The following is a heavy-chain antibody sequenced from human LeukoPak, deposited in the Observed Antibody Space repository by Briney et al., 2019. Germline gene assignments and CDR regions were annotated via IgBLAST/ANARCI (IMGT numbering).Heavy chain of an antibody. V-gene: IGHV1-69*04. Sequence: SVKVSCKASGGTFSSYAISWVRQAPGQGLEWMGRIIPILGIANYAQKFQGRVTITADKSTSTAYMELSSLRSEDTAVYYCARGRRGSSWYAGYYYYYGMDVWGQGTTVTVSS. CDR3: ARGRRGSSWYAGYYYYYGMDV. D-gene: IGHD6-13*01. J-gene: IGHJ6*02. CDR1: GGTFSSYA. CDR2: IIPILGIA.